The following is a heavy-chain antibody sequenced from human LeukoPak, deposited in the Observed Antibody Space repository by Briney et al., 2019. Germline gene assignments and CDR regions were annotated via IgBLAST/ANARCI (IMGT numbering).Heavy chain of an antibody. CDR2: ISAYNGNT. J-gene: IGHJ4*02. CDR1: GYTFTSYG. CDR3: ARGGLYCSSTSCYGIEY. D-gene: IGHD2-2*01. V-gene: IGHV1-18*04. Sequence: ASVKVSCKAAGYTFTSYGISWVRQAPGQGLEWMGWISAYNGNTNYAQKLQGRVTMTTDTSTSTVYMELRSLRSDNTAVYYCARGGLYCSSTSCYGIEYWGQGTLVTVSS.